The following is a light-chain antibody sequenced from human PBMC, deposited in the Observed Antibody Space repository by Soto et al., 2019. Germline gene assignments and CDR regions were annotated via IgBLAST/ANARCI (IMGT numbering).Light chain of an antibody. Sequence: EILLTQSPGTLSLSPGERATLSCRASQSVSSSYLAWYQQKPGQAPRLLIYGTSSRATGIPDRFSGSGSGTDFTLTISRLEPEDFAVYYCQQYGIFPITFGQGTRLEIK. CDR3: QQYGIFPIT. V-gene: IGKV3-20*01. CDR1: QSVSSSY. CDR2: GTS. J-gene: IGKJ5*01.